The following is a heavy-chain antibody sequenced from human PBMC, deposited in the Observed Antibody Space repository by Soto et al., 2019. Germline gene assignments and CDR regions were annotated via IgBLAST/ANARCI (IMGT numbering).Heavy chain of an antibody. D-gene: IGHD4-17*01. V-gene: IGHV1-69*12. CDR1: VGTFCSYA. CDR2: IIPIFGTA. J-gene: IGHJ3*02. CDR3: ARDRRMTTGLRPAFDI. Sequence: QVQLVQSGAEVKKPGSSVKVSCKASVGTFCSYAISWVRQAPGQGLEWMGGIIPIFGTANYAQKFQGRVTITADESTSTAYMELSSLRSEDTAVYYGARDRRMTTGLRPAFDIWGQGTMVTVSS.